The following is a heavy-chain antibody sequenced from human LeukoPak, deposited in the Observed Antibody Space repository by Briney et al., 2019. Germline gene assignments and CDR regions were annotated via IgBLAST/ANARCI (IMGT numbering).Heavy chain of an antibody. Sequence: PGGSLRLSCAASGFTFSSYAMSWVRQAPGKGLEWVSVIYSGGSTYYADSVKGRFTISRDNSKNTLYLQMNSLRAEDTAVYYCASATRMIVAGAMDVWGKGTTVTVSS. J-gene: IGHJ6*03. V-gene: IGHV3-53*01. D-gene: IGHD3-22*01. CDR1: GFTFSSYA. CDR3: ASATRMIVAGAMDV. CDR2: IYSGGST.